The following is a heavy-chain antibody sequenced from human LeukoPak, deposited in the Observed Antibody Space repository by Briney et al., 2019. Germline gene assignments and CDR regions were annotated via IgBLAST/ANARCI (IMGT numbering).Heavy chain of an antibody. CDR3: ARVEELLDPFDY. CDR1: GGTFSSYA. V-gene: IGHV1-18*01. Sequence: ASVKVSCKASGGTFSSYAISWVRQAPGQGLEWMGWVSAYNGNTNYAQKLQGRVTMTTDTSTSTAYMELRSLRSDDTAVYYCARVEELLDPFDYWGQGTLVTVSS. CDR2: VSAYNGNT. D-gene: IGHD1-26*01. J-gene: IGHJ4*02.